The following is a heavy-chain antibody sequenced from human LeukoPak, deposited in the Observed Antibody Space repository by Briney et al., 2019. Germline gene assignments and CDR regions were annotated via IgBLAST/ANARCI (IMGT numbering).Heavy chain of an antibody. Sequence: GGSLRLSCAASGFTFRDYYMSWIRQAPGKGLEWLSYISTSGSDTYYADSVKGRFTVSRDNTKNSLYLQMNNLRAGDTAVYYCATAPKAKSSSWYGSYAFDIWGQGTMVTVSS. CDR1: GFTFRDYY. CDR3: ATAPKAKSSSWYGSYAFDI. CDR2: ISTSGSDT. V-gene: IGHV3-11*04. J-gene: IGHJ3*02. D-gene: IGHD6-13*01.